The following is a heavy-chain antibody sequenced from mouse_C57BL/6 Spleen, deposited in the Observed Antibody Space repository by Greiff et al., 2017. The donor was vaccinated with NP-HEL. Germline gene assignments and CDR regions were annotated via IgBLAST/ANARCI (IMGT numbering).Heavy chain of an antibody. CDR2: IRPISDNYAT. CDR1: GFTFSNYW. CDR3: TGLYYFDY. Sequence: EVQLEESGGGLVQPGGSMKLSCVASGFTFSNYWMNWVRQSPEKGLEWVAHIRPISDNYATHYAESVKGRFTISRDDSKSSVYLQMNDLRAEDTGIYYCTGLYYFDYWGQGTTLTVSS. J-gene: IGHJ2*01. V-gene: IGHV6-3*01.